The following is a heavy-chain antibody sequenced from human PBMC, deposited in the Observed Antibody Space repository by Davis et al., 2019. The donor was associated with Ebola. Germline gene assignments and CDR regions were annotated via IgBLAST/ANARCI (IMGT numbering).Heavy chain of an antibody. CDR1: GFTFSSYA. CDR3: ARAPVLPIFDY. J-gene: IGHJ4*02. V-gene: IGHV3-30-3*01. Sequence: PGGSLRLSCAASGFTFSSYAMHWVRQAPGKGLEWVAVISYDGSNKYYADSVKGRFTISRDNSKNTLYLQMNSLRAEDTAVYYCARAPVLPIFDYWGQGTLVTVSS. CDR2: ISYDGSNK. D-gene: IGHD3-10*01.